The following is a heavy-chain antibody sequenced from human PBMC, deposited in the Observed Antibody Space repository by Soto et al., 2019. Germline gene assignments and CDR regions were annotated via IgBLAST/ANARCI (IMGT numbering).Heavy chain of an antibody. J-gene: IGHJ6*02. V-gene: IGHV6-1*01. Sequence: SQTLSLTCAISGDSVSSNSAAWNWIRQSPSRGLEWLGRTYYRSKWYNDYAVSVKSRMTINPDTSKNQFSLQLNSVTPEDTAVYYCARGPGGRKADYYYGMDVWGQGTTVTVSS. CDR2: TYYRSKWYN. CDR3: ARGPGGRKADYYYGMDV. D-gene: IGHD2-15*01. CDR1: GDSVSSNSAA.